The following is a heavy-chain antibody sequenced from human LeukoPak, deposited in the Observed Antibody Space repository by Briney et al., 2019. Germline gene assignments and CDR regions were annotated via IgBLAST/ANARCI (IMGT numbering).Heavy chain of an antibody. Sequence: SETLSLTCTVSGGSISSYYWSWIRQPPGKGLEWIAYIYYSWYTNYNPSLKSRASISVDTSKNLCSLRLSSVTAADTAVYYCARHAIYSGGYSYWFDPWGLGTLVTVSS. D-gene: IGHD1-26*01. J-gene: IGHJ5*02. V-gene: IGHV4-59*08. CDR2: IYYSWYT. CDR3: ARHAIYSGGYSYWFDP. CDR1: GGSISSYY.